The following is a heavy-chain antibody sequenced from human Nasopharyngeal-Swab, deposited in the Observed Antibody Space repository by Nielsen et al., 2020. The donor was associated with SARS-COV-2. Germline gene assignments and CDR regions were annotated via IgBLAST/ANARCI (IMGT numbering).Heavy chain of an antibody. CDR3: ARGHQYQLLFHYYYYMDV. CDR1: GYTFATYT. V-gene: IGHV1-8*01. CDR2: VNPKSGNT. Sequence: ASVKVSCKASGYTFATYTINWVRQATGQGLEWMGWVNPKSGNTGYAQKFQGRVTMTSDTSTHTAYMELSSLTSEDTAVYYCARGHQYQLLFHYYYYMDVWGKGTTVTVSS. D-gene: IGHD2-2*01. J-gene: IGHJ6*03.